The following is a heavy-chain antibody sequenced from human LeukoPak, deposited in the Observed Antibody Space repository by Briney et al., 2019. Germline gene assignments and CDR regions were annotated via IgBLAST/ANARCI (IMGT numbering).Heavy chain of an antibody. CDR3: ARDVDTRGHYARFDP. V-gene: IGHV3-53*01. CDR2: VYSADST. CDR1: GFIVSNNY. Sequence: GGSLRLSCAASGFIVSNNYMSWVRQAPGKGLEWVSVVYSADSTHYADSVKGRFTISRDNSKNTVDLQMSSLRAEDTALYYCARDVDTRGHYARFDPWGQGTLVTVSS. J-gene: IGHJ5*02. D-gene: IGHD5-18*01.